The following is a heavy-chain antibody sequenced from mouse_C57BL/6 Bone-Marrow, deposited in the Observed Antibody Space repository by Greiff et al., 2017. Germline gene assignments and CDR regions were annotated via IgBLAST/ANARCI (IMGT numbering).Heavy chain of an antibody. CDR1: GFNIKDYY. Sequence: VQLQQSGAELVKPGASVKLSCTASGFNIKDYYMHWVKQRTEQGLEWIGRIDPEDGETKYAPKFQGKATLTADTSSNTAYLQLSSQTSEDTAVYCCARGRLRPYYFDYWGQGTTLTVAS. CDR2: IDPEDGET. J-gene: IGHJ2*01. CDR3: ARGRLRPYYFDY. V-gene: IGHV14-2*01. D-gene: IGHD2-2*01.